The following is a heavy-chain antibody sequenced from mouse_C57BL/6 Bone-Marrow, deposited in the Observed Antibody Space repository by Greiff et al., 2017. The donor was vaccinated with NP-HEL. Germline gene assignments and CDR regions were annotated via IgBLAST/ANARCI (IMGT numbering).Heavy chain of an antibody. J-gene: IGHJ1*03. V-gene: IGHV1-80*01. Sequence: VQLQQSGAELVKPGASVKISCKASGYAFSSYWMNWVKQRPGKGLEWIGQIYPGDGDTTYNGKFKGKAALTADQSSSTAYIQHISLTSEDSAVYFRAQRPYGNYGTPGGFDVWGTGTTVTVSS. D-gene: IGHD2-1*01. CDR1: GYAFSSYW. CDR3: AQRPYGNYGTPGGFDV. CDR2: IYPGDGDT.